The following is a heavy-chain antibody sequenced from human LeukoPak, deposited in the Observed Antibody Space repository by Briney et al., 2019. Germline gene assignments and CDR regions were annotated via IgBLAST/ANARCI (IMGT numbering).Heavy chain of an antibody. CDR2: IYTSGST. CDR3: ARDNGLVDDY. V-gene: IGHV4-4*07. Sequence: PSGTPSLPRTFPGGSISSYYWSWIRQPAGEGLEWIGRIYTSGSTNYNPSLKSRVTMSVDTSKNQFSLKLSSVTAADTAVYYCARDNGLVDDYWGQGTLVTVSS. D-gene: IGHD6-19*01. CDR1: GGSISSYY. J-gene: IGHJ4*02.